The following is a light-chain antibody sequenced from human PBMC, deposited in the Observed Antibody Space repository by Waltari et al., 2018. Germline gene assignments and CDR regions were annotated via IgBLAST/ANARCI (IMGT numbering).Light chain of an antibody. V-gene: IGKV4-1*01. J-gene: IGKJ1*01. CDR2: WAF. CDR3: QQYDASPWT. CDR1: QSVLYSANNKNY. Sequence: DIVMTQSPDSLAVSLGERATLNCKSSQSVLYSANNKNYLAGYQHKPGQPPKLLISWAFTRESGVPDRFSGGGSGTDFTLTISSLQAEDVAVYYCQQYDASPWTFGQGTKVEIK.